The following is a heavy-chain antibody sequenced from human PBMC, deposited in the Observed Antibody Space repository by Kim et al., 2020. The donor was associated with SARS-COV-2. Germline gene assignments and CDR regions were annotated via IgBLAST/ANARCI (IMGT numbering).Heavy chain of an antibody. D-gene: IGHD1-1*01. V-gene: IGHV4-59*01. J-gene: IGHJ6*02. Sequence: KSRVTISVETSKNQFSLKLSSVTAADTAVYYCAREPGGTPYYYYGMDVWGQGTTVTVSS. CDR3: AREPGGTPYYYYGMDV.